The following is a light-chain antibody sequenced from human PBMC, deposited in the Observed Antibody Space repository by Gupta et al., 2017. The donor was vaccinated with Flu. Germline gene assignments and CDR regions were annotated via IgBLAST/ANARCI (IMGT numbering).Light chain of an antibody. CDR3: GTWYNSLSFARV. Sequence: QSLLTQPPSVPAAPGPKVTLSCCASSSNIGVNYSSWYQQFPRTAPKPLIYDHYKRPSWIPDRCSCSKTGMSSTLNITGRQTGDEAIYYCGTWYNSLSFARVFGGGTTLTIL. CDR2: DHY. V-gene: IGLV1-51*01. CDR1: SSNIGVNY. J-gene: IGLJ3*02.